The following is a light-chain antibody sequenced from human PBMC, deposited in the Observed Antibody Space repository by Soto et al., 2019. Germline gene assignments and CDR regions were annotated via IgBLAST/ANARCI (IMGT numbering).Light chain of an antibody. Sequence: SYELSQPPSMSVSRGQTATIACSGDKLGDKYVCWYQQKSGESPILVIYQDTKRPSGIPERFSGSNSGSTATLTISGTQSIDEADYYCQAWDGGTVVFGGGTKLTVL. V-gene: IGLV3-1*01. J-gene: IGLJ2*01. CDR1: KLGDKY. CDR2: QDT. CDR3: QAWDGGTVV.